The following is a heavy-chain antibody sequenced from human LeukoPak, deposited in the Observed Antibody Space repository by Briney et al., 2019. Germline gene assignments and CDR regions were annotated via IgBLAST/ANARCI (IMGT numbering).Heavy chain of an antibody. CDR3: AREWSADYYDSSGSHDAFDI. Sequence: GASVKVSCKASGGTFSSYAISWVRQAPGQGLEWMGGIIPIFGSANYAQKFQGRVTITADKSTSTAYMELSSLRSEDTAVYYCAREWSADYYDSSGSHDAFDIWAKGQWSPSLQ. CDR2: IIPIFGSA. J-gene: IGHJ3*02. V-gene: IGHV1-69*06. D-gene: IGHD3-22*01. CDR1: GGTFSSYA.